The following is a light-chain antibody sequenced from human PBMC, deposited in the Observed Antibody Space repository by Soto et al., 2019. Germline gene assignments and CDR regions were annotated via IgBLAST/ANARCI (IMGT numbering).Light chain of an antibody. V-gene: IGKV3D-15*01. CDR2: GAS. CDR3: QQYNNWPPWT. J-gene: IGKJ1*01. CDR1: QSVSSN. Sequence: EIVMTQSPATRSVSPGERATLSCRVSQSVSSNLAWYQQKPGQAPRLLIYGASTRATGIPARFSGSGSGTEFTLTISSLQSEDFAVYYCQQYNNWPPWTFGQGTKVEIK.